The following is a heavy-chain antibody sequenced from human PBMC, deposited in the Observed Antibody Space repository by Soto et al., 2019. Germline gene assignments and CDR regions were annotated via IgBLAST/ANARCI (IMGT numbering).Heavy chain of an antibody. V-gene: IGHV1-69*01. CDR3: ARSQGGSSSLDIYYYYYCGMDV. CDR2: VIPIFGTP. CDR1: GGTFSTYA. J-gene: IGHJ6*02. Sequence: QVQLVQSGAEVKKPGSSVTVSCKAPGGTFSTYAISWVRQAPGQGLEWMGGVIPIFGTPKYAQKFQGRVTITADESTSTGYMELRSLRSEDTAVYYCARSQGGSSSLDIYYYYYCGMDVWGQGTTVTVSS. D-gene: IGHD2-15*01.